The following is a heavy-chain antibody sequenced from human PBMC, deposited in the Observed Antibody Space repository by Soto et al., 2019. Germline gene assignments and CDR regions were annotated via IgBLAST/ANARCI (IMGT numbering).Heavy chain of an antibody. J-gene: IGHJ4*02. V-gene: IGHV3-9*01. Sequence: GGSLRLSCAASGFTFDDYAMHWVRQAPGKGLEWVSGISWNSGSIGYADSVKGRFTISRDNAKNSLYLQMNSLRAEDTALYYCAKDFDYSNLFDYWGQGTLVTVSS. CDR2: ISWNSGSI. D-gene: IGHD4-4*01. CDR3: AKDFDYSNLFDY. CDR1: GFTFDDYA.